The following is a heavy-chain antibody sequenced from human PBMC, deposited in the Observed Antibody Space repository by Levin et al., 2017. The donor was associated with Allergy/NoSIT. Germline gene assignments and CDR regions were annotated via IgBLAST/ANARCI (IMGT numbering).Heavy chain of an antibody. D-gene: IGHD2-2*01. CDR1: GFTFMNYA. CDR2: VTGSGTTT. Sequence: LSLTCAASGFTFMNYAVNWVRQAPGKGLEWVSGVTGSGTTTFYANSVKGRFTISRDNSKNTLNLQMNSLRAEDTATYYCAKEYTSTTRGSFDIWGQGTLVTVSS. CDR3: AKEYTSTTRGSFDI. J-gene: IGHJ3*02. V-gene: IGHV3-23*01.